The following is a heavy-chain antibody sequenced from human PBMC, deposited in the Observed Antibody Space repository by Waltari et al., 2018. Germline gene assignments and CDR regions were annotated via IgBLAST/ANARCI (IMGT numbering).Heavy chain of an antibody. V-gene: IGHV3-74*01. D-gene: IGHD2-15*01. Sequence: EVQLVESGGGLVQPGGSRRLSCSVSGFTVSHYWMNWVRQAPWTGLEAVAHITTDFSSKNYADSVTGRFTISRDNTKDTLYLEMNSLPAEDTAVYYCTRDAVGHMDVWGKGTTVTVS. CDR3: TRDAVGHMDV. CDR1: GFTVSHYW. CDR2: ITTDFSSK. J-gene: IGHJ6*03.